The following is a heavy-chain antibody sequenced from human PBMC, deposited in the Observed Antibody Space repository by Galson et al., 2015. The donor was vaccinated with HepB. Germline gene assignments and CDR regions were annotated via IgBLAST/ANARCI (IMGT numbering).Heavy chain of an antibody. CDR2: IFHSGIT. Sequence: SETLSLTCAVSGGSISSRNWWTWVRQSPGKGLEWIGEIFHSGITNYNPSLKSRVTMSVDTSKNQISLRLTSVTDADTAVYYCATTYTSGPSFEAFESWGQGTMVTVSS. D-gene: IGHD3-22*01. J-gene: IGHJ3*02. CDR3: ATTYTSGPSFEAFES. V-gene: IGHV4-4*02. CDR1: GGSISSRNW.